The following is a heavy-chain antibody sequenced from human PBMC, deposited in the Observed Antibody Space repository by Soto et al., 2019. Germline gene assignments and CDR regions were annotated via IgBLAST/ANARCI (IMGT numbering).Heavy chain of an antibody. CDR2: IYYSGST. J-gene: IGHJ4*02. V-gene: IGHV4-31*03. Sequence: SETLSLTCTVSGGSISSGGYYWSWIRQHPGKGLEWIGYIYYSGSTYYNPSLKSRVTISIDTSKNQFSLKLSSVTAADTAVYYCARHCSGGSCYGWGAFDYWGQGTLVTVSS. CDR3: ARHCSGGSCYGWGAFDY. D-gene: IGHD2-15*01. CDR1: GGSISSGGYY.